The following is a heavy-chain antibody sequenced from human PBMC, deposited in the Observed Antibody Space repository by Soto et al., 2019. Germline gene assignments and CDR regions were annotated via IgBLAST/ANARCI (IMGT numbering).Heavy chain of an antibody. J-gene: IGHJ4*02. CDR2: NSNSGST. Sequence: SETLSLTCTVTGGPISSSGDYWGWVRQTPGKGLEWIGTNSNSGSTYYNPSVMSRVTISVDTSKKQFSLRLISVTAADTAVYYCARGLSSSAYLDYWGQGTLVTVSS. V-gene: IGHV4-39*01. D-gene: IGHD6-19*01. CDR1: GGPISSSGDY. CDR3: ARGLSSSAYLDY.